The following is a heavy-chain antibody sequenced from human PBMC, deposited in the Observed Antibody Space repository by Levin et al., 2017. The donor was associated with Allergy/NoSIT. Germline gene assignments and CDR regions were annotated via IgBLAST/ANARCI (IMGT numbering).Heavy chain of an antibody. CDR2: IYSGGST. CDR3: ARKSGGY. J-gene: IGHJ4*02. Sequence: GESLKISCAASGFTVSSNYMSWVRQAPGKGLEWVSVIYSGGSTYYADSVKGRFTISRDNSKNTLYLQMNSLRAEDTAVYYCARKSGGYWGQGTLVTVSS. V-gene: IGHV3-66*01. CDR1: GFTVSSNY. D-gene: IGHD3-10*01.